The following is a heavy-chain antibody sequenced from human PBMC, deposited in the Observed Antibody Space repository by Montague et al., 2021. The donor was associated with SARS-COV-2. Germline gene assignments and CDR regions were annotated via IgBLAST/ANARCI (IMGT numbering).Heavy chain of an antibody. D-gene: IGHD2-8*01. CDR1: GFTFSSYS. Sequence: SLRLSCAASGFTFSSYSMNWVRQAPGKGLEWVSPISSSSSYIYYADSVKGRFTISRDNAKNSLYLQMNSLRAEDTAVYYCAGLNGVGYLYWYFDLWGRGTLVTVSS. V-gene: IGHV3-21*01. CDR3: AGLNGVGYLYWYFDL. CDR2: ISSSSSYI. J-gene: IGHJ2*01.